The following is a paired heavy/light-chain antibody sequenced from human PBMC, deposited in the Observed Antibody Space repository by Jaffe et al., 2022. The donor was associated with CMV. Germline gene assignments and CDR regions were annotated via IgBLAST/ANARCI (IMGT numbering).Heavy chain of an antibody. Sequence: EVQLVESGGGLVQPGRSLRLSCAASGFTFDDYAMHWVRQVPGKGLEWLSTINWNSDSIDYAGSVKGRFTISRDNAKSALYLQMDSLRSEDTALYYCTRSGPGTDNNGYWSFEFWGQGTLVTVSS. D-gene: IGHD3-22*01. J-gene: IGHJ4*02. V-gene: IGHV3-9*01. CDR1: GFTFDDYA. CDR3: TRSGPGTDNNGYWSFEF. CDR2: INWNSDSI.
Light chain of an antibody. Sequence: SYEVTQPPSVSVSPGQTATITCSGDRLGYKYASWYQQKPGQSPVLVIFQDTKRPSGIPERFSGSNSGNTATLTISGTQAIDEADYYCQAWGSGTEGVVFGGGTKLTVL. CDR1: RLGYKY. CDR2: QDT. CDR3: QAWGSGTEGVV. J-gene: IGLJ2*01. V-gene: IGLV3-1*01.